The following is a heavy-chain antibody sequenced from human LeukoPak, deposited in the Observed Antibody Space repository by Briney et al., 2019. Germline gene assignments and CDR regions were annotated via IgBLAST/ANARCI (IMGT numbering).Heavy chain of an antibody. Sequence: SETLSLTCTVSGGSISSGGYYWSWIRQHPGKGLEWIGYIYYSGSTYYNPSLKSRVTISVDTSKNQFSLKLSSVTAADTAVYCCAGGIYYENTPYYWYFDLWGRGTLVTVSS. CDR2: IYYSGST. CDR3: AGGIYYENTPYYWYFDL. CDR1: GGSISSGGYY. V-gene: IGHV4-31*03. D-gene: IGHD3-3*01. J-gene: IGHJ2*01.